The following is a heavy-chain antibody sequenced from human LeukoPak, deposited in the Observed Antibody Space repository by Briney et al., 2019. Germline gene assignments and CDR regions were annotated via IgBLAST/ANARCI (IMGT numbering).Heavy chain of an antibody. Sequence: GASVKVSCKASGYTFTSYAMHWVRQAPGQGLEWMGGIIPIFGTANYAQKFQGRVTITADESTSTAYMELSSLRSEDTAVYYCARDAPGYHAFDIWGQGTMVTVSS. CDR3: ARDAPGYHAFDI. CDR1: GYTFTSYA. J-gene: IGHJ3*02. D-gene: IGHD5-12*01. V-gene: IGHV1-69*13. CDR2: IIPIFGTA.